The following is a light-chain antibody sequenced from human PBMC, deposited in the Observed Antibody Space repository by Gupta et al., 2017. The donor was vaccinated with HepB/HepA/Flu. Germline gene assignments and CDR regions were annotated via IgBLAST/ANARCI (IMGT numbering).Light chain of an antibody. J-gene: IGLJ2*01. V-gene: IGLV3-19*01. CDR2: GKN. Sequence: SSELTQDPAVSVALGQTVRITCQGDSLRSYYASWYQQKPGQAPVLVIYGKNNRPSGIPDRVSCSSSRNTASLTITGAQAEDEADYYCNSRDSSGNHLVVFGGGTKLTVL. CDR1: SLRSYY. CDR3: NSRDSSGNHLVV.